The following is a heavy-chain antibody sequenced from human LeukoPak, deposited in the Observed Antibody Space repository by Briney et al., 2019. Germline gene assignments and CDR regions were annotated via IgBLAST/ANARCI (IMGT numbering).Heavy chain of an antibody. CDR1: GFTFSSCA. J-gene: IGHJ6*03. CDR3: AKDALPRLRFLEWSDYYMDV. V-gene: IGHV3-23*01. CDR2: ISGSGGST. D-gene: IGHD3-3*01. Sequence: GGSLRLSCAASGFTFSSCAMSWVRQAPGKGLEWVSVISGSGGSTYYADSVKGWFTISRDNSKNTLYLQMNSLRAEDTAVYYCAKDALPRLRFLEWSDYYMDVWGRGTTVTVSS.